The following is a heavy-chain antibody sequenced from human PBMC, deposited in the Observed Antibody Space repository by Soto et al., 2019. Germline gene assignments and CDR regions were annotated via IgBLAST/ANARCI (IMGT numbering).Heavy chain of an antibody. Sequence: QVQLQESGPGLVKPSQTLSLSCTVSGGSISSGGYYWSWIRQHPGKGLEWIAYIYYSGSTYYNPALKSRVTISLDTSKNQFPRKLSPVTAADTAVYYCARGYYYDSSGYYPHWGQGTLVTVSS. D-gene: IGHD3-22*01. CDR2: IYYSGST. V-gene: IGHV4-31*03. J-gene: IGHJ4*02. CDR3: ARGYYYDSSGYYPH. CDR1: GGSISSGGYY.